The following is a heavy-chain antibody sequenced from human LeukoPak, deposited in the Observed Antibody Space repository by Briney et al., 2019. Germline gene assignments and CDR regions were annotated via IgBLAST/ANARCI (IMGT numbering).Heavy chain of an antibody. CDR2: IIPIFGTA. J-gene: IGHJ4*02. V-gene: IGHV1-69*13. D-gene: IGHD1-26*01. Sequence: ASVTVSCTASGGTFSSYAISWVRQAPGQGLEWMGGIIPIFGTANYAQKFQGRVTITADESTSTAYMELSSLRSEDTAVYYCAHGGSYYYFDYWGQGTLVTVSS. CDR3: AHGGSYYYFDY. CDR1: GGTFSSYA.